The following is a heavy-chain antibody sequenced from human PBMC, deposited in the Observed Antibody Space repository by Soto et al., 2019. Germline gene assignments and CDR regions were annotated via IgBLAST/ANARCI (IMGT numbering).Heavy chain of an antibody. Sequence: GGSLRLSCAASGFTFDDYAMHWVRQAPGKGLEWVSGISWNSGSIGYADSVKGRFTISRDNAKNSLYLQMNSLRAEDTALYYCAKDYYDILTGYYTNYYYYMDVWGKGTTVTVSS. J-gene: IGHJ6*03. CDR3: AKDYYDILTGYYTNYYYYMDV. CDR2: ISWNSGSI. V-gene: IGHV3-9*01. D-gene: IGHD3-9*01. CDR1: GFTFDDYA.